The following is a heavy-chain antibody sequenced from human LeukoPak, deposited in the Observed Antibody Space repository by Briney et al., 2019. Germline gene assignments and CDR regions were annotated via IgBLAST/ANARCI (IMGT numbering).Heavy chain of an antibody. D-gene: IGHD3-22*01. Sequence: GGSLRLSCAASGFTFSSYGMHWVRQAPGKGLEWVAVIWYDGSNKYYADSVKGRFTISRDNSKNTLYLQMNSLRAEDTAVYYCARDSPYYYDSSGYSRGVPFGYWGQGTLVTVSS. J-gene: IGHJ4*02. CDR1: GFTFSSYG. V-gene: IGHV3-33*01. CDR3: ARDSPYYYDSSGYSRGVPFGY. CDR2: IWYDGSNK.